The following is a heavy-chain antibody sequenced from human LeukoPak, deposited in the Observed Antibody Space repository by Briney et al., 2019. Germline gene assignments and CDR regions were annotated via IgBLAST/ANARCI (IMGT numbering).Heavy chain of an antibody. J-gene: IGHJ4*02. CDR1: GYTLTELS. CDR2: FDPEDGET. CDR3: ATDDGSSWYLGY. Sequence: GASVNVSCKVSGYTLTELSMHWVRQAPGKGLEWMGGFDPEDGETIYAQKFQGRVTMTEDTSTDTAYMELSSLRSEDTAVYYCATDDGSSWYLGYWGQGTLVTVSS. V-gene: IGHV1-24*01. D-gene: IGHD6-13*01.